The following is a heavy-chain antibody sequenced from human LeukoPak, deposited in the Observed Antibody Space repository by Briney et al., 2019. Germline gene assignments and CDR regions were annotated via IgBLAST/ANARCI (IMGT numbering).Heavy chain of an antibody. CDR2: ISTYNGKT. J-gene: IGHJ6*03. CDR3: VRVEWELPPYFMDV. D-gene: IGHD1-26*01. V-gene: IGHV1-18*01. Sequence: ASVKVSCKTSGYIFTSYGISWVRQAPGQGLEWMGWISTYNGKTKNAQKFQGRLTMTTDTSTSTAYMELRSLTSDDTAVYHCVRVEWELPPYFMDVWGKGTTVTVSS. CDR1: GYIFTSYG.